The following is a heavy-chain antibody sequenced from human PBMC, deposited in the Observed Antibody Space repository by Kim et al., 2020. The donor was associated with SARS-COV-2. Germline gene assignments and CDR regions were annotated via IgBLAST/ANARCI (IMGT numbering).Heavy chain of an antibody. CDR3: ARGNDRIDY. CDR2: GST. D-gene: IGHD2-8*01. J-gene: IGHJ4*02. Sequence: GSTYYNPSLKSRVTISVDTSKNQFSLKLSSVTAADTAVYYCARGNDRIDYWGQGTLVTVSS. V-gene: IGHV4-31*02.